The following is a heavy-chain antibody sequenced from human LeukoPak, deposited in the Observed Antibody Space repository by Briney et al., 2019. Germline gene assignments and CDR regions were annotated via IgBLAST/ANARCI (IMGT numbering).Heavy chain of an antibody. Sequence: WASVKVSCKASGYTFTSYDINWVRQATGQGLEWMGWMNPNSGNTGYAQKFQGRVTMTRNTSISTAYMELSSLRSEDTAVYYCARNPHPASGYDYYYYYYGMDVWGQGTLVTVSS. D-gene: IGHD5-12*01. CDR2: MNPNSGNT. CDR1: GYTFTSYD. J-gene: IGHJ6*02. V-gene: IGHV1-8*01. CDR3: ARNPHPASGYDYYYYYYGMDV.